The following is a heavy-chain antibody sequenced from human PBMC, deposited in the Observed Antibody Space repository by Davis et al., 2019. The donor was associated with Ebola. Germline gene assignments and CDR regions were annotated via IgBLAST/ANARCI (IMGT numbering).Heavy chain of an antibody. D-gene: IGHD1-1*01. CDR1: GYTFTSYY. V-gene: IGHV1-46*01. J-gene: IGHJ2*01. CDR2: INPSGGST. Sequence: ASVKVSCKASGYTFTSYYTHWVRQAPVQGLEWMGIINPSGGSTSYAQKFQGRVTMTRNPSISTAYMELSSLRSEDTAVYYCARGYWRYFDLWGRGTLVTVSS. CDR3: ARGYWRYFDL.